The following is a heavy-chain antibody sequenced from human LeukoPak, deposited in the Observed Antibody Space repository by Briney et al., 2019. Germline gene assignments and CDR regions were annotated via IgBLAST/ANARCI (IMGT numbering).Heavy chain of an antibody. CDR3: ARDYGDYVGPVAFDI. CDR1: GFTFSSYA. Sequence: GGSLRLSCAASGFTFSSYAMSWGRQAPGKGLEWVSGINWNGGSTVYADSVKGRFTISRDNAKNSLYLQMNSLRAEDTALYYCARDYGDYVGPVAFDIWGQGTMVTVSS. V-gene: IGHV3-20*04. D-gene: IGHD4-17*01. J-gene: IGHJ3*02. CDR2: INWNGGST.